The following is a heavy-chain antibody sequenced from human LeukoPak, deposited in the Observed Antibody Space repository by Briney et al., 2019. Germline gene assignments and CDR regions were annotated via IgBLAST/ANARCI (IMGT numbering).Heavy chain of an antibody. CDR1: GFTFSSYW. J-gene: IGHJ4*02. CDR2: INSDGSST. D-gene: IGHD6-19*01. CDR3: ARASIGSGWYWDY. Sequence: PGGSLRLSCAASGFTFSSYWMHWVRQAPGKGLVWVSRINSDGSSTSYADSVKGRFTISRDNAKNTLYLQMNSLRAEDTAVYYCARASIGSGWYWDYWGQGTLVTVSS. V-gene: IGHV3-74*01.